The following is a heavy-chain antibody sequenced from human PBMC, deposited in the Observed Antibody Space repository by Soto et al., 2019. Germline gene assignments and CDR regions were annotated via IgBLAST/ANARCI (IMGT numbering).Heavy chain of an antibody. D-gene: IGHD1-26*01. V-gene: IGHV3-48*03. J-gene: IGHJ4*02. CDR1: GFTFSSYE. CDR2: ISSSGSTI. Sequence: GGSLRLSCAASGFTFSSYEMNWVRQAPGKGLEWVSYISSSGSTIYYADSVKGRFTISRDNAKNSLYLQMNSLRAEDTAVYYCARLGPGSYSFYYFDYWGQGTLVTVSS. CDR3: ARLGPGSYSFYYFDY.